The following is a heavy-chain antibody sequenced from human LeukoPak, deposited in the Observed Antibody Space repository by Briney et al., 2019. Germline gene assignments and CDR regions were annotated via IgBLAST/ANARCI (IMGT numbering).Heavy chain of an antibody. Sequence: GGSLRLSCAASGFTFSSYSMNWVRQAPGKGLEWVSSISSSSSYIYYADSVKGRFTISRDNAKNPLYLQMNSLRAEDTAVYYCARDWSHDYGDYNNWFDPWGQGTLVTVSS. J-gene: IGHJ5*02. V-gene: IGHV3-21*01. D-gene: IGHD4-17*01. CDR1: GFTFSSYS. CDR2: ISSSSSYI. CDR3: ARDWSHDYGDYNNWFDP.